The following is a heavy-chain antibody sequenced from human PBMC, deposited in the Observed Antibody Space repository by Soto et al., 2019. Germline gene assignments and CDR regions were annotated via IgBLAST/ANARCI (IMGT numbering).Heavy chain of an antibody. V-gene: IGHV3-66*01. CDR3: ARDIDY. J-gene: IGHJ4*02. CDR2: IYADGRT. CDR1: GFIVSTIY. Sequence: GSLRLSCAASGFIVSTIYTSWVRQAPGKGLEWVSTIYADGRTYYADSVKGRFTMSRDDVKNTLFLQMNSLRVEDTAVYYCARDIDYCGQGTLVTVSS.